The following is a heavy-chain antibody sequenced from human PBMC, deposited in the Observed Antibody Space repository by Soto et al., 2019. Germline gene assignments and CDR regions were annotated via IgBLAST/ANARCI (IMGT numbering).Heavy chain of an antibody. CDR2: INHSGST. J-gene: IGHJ6*02. Sequence: SETLSLTCAVYGGSFSGYYWSWIRQPPGKGLEWIGEINHSGSTNYNPSLKSRVTISVDTSKNQFSLKLSSVTAADTAVYYCARENPVSAVAGTGTTYYYYGMDVWGQGTTVTVSS. V-gene: IGHV4-34*01. D-gene: IGHD6-19*01. CDR1: GGSFSGYY. CDR3: ARENPVSAVAGTGTTYYYYGMDV.